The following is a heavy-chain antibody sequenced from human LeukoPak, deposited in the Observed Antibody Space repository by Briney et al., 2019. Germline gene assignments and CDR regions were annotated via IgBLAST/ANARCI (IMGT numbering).Heavy chain of an antibody. CDR3: TTLTVAPNFDY. V-gene: IGHV3-48*03. CDR2: ISSSGTTT. Sequence: GGSLRLSYAASGFSFSVYEIHWVRQAPGKGLEWISDISSSGTTTYYADSVKGRFTISRDNAKNSLYLQMNSLRAEDTAVYYCTTLTVAPNFDYWGQGPVVRVFS. CDR1: GFSFSVYE. D-gene: IGHD6-19*01. J-gene: IGHJ4*02.